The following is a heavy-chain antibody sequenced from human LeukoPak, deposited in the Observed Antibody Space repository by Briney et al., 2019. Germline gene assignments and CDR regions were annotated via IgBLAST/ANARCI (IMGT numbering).Heavy chain of an antibody. J-gene: IGHJ4*02. Sequence: PGGSLRLSCAASGFTFSSYWMSWVPKAPGKGLEGVPNIKQDGSEKYYVDSVKGRFTISRDNAENSLYLQMNSLRAEDTAVYYCARLGTAMVTYYFDYWGQGTLVTVSS. V-gene: IGHV3-7*01. D-gene: IGHD5-18*01. CDR1: GFTFSSYW. CDR2: IKQDGSEK. CDR3: ARLGTAMVTYYFDY.